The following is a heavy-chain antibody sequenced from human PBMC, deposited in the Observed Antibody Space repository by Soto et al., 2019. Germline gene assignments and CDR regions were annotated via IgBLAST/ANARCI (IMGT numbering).Heavy chain of an antibody. CDR3: ARGLVCSGGSCLNWFDP. J-gene: IGHJ5*02. CDR2: INHSGST. CDR1: GGSFSGYY. Sequence: QVQLQQWGAGLLKPSETLSLTCAVYGGSFSGYYWSWIRQPPGKGLGWIGEINHSGSTNYNPSLTSGVPMSVDTSTTWFSLKLSSVTAADTPVYYCARGLVCSGGSCLNWFDPWGQGTLVIVSS. D-gene: IGHD2-15*01. V-gene: IGHV4-34*01.